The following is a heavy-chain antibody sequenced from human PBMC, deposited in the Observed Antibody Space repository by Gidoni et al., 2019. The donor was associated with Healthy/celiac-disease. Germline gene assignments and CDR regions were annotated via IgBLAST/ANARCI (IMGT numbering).Heavy chain of an antibody. V-gene: IGHV4-34*01. CDR2: INHSGST. CDR1: GGSFSGYY. CDR3: ARQQLARLNWFDP. J-gene: IGHJ5*02. D-gene: IGHD5-18*01. Sequence: QVPLQQWGAGLLKPSETLSLTCAVYGGSFSGYYWSWIRQPPGKGLELIGEINHSGSTNYNPALKSRVTISVDTSKNQFSLKLSSVTAADTAVYYCARQQLARLNWFDPGGQGTLVTVSS.